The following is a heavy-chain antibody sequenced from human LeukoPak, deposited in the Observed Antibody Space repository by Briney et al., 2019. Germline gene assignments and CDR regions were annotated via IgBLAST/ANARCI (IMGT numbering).Heavy chain of an antibody. V-gene: IGHV4-31*03. CDR1: GGSISSGGYY. Sequence: SETLSLTCTVSGGSISSGGYYWSWIRQHPGKGLEWIGYIYYSGSTYYNPSLKSRVTISVDTSKNQFSLKLSSVTAADTAVYYCANQLRFLGYYYYGMDVWGQGTTVTVSS. CDR2: IYYSGST. D-gene: IGHD3-3*01. J-gene: IGHJ6*02. CDR3: ANQLRFLGYYYYGMDV.